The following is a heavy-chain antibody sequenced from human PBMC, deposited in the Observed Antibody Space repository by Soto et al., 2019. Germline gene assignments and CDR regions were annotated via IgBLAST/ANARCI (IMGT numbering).Heavy chain of an antibody. V-gene: IGHV1-69*06. CDR1: GGAFIRYG. J-gene: IGHJ6*02. Sequence: QVQLVQSGAEVKKPGSSVKVSCTASGGAFIRYGISWVRQAPGQGLEWMGGIIPIFGSPNYAQRFKGRVPVSADISTNTAYMTLSSLKSEDTAVYYCAGQPNDQEDYYNGMEVWGQGTPVTVSS. CDR2: IIPIFGSP. D-gene: IGHD2-8*01. CDR3: AGQPNDQEDYYNGMEV.